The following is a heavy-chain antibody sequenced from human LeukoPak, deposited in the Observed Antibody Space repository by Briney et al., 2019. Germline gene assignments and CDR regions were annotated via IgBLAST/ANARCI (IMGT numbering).Heavy chain of an antibody. CDR3: AKDPLPDYDILTGYYYDY. J-gene: IGHJ4*02. D-gene: IGHD3-9*01. CDR1: GFTVSSNY. Sequence: GGSLRLSCAASGFTVSSNYMSWVRQAPGKGLEWVSAISGSGGSTYYADSVKGRFTISRDNSKNTLYLQMNSLRAEDTAVYYCAKDPLPDYDILTGYYYDYWGQGTLVTVSS. CDR2: ISGSGGST. V-gene: IGHV3-23*01.